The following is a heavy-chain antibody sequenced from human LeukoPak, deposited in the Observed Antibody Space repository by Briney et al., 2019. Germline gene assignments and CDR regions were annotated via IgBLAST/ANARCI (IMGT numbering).Heavy chain of an antibody. CDR3: AREKRIAVAGTRTGYYYYYYYMDV. V-gene: IGHV3-30*04. CDR2: ISYDGSNK. Sequence: GGSLRLSCAASGFTFSSYEMNWVRQAPGKGLEWVAVISYDGSNKYYADSVKGRFTISRDNSKNTLYLQMNSLRAEDTAVYYCAREKRIAVAGTRTGYYYYYYYMDVWGKGTTVTVSS. CDR1: GFTFSSYE. D-gene: IGHD6-19*01. J-gene: IGHJ6*03.